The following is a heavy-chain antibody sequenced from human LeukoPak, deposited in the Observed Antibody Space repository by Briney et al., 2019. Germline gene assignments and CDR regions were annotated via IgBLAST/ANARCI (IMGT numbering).Heavy chain of an antibody. V-gene: IGHV1-24*01. Sequence: GASVKVSCKVSGYTLTELSMHWVRQAPGKGLEWMGGFDPEDGETIYAQKFQGRVTMTEDTSTDTAYMELSSLRSEDTAVYYCATDLAGSGGYAFDHWGQGTLVTVSS. CDR2: FDPEDGET. CDR3: ATDLAGSGGYAFDH. D-gene: IGHD5-12*01. J-gene: IGHJ4*02. CDR1: GYTLTELS.